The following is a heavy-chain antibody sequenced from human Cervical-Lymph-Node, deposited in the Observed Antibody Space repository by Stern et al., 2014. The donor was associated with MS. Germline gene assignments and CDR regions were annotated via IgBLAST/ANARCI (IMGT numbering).Heavy chain of an antibody. Sequence: QVQLVQSGGGVVKPGRSLRLSCAASGFTFSNYGMHWVRQAPGKGLEWLAVRWDDGNKKYYADSVKGRFTISRDNSKNTLFLQMSSLTAEDTALYYCARGNWNYEGMGYWGQGTLVTVSS. CDR3: ARGNWNYEGMGY. V-gene: IGHV3-33*01. D-gene: IGHD1-7*01. CDR2: RWDDGNKK. J-gene: IGHJ4*02. CDR1: GFTFSNYG.